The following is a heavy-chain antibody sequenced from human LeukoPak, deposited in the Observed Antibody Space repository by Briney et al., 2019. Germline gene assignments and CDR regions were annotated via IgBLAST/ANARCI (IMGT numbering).Heavy chain of an antibody. CDR2: IYYSGST. V-gene: IGHV4-4*02. CDR1: GGSISSSNW. J-gene: IGHJ4*02. CDR3: ARVGSGYYYYFDY. D-gene: IGHD3-22*01. Sequence: PSGTLSLTCAVSGGSISSSNWWSWVRQPPGKGLEWIGYIYYSGSTNYNPSLKSRVTISVDTSKNQFSLKLSSVTAADTAVYYCARVGSGYYYYFDYWGQGTLVTVSS.